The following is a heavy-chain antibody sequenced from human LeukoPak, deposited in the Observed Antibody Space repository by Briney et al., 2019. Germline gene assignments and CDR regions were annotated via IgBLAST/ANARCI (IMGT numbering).Heavy chain of an antibody. V-gene: IGHV3-23*01. D-gene: IGHD3-9*01. Sequence: PGGFLRLSCAASGFTFSNYAMSWVRQAPGKGLEWVSAVSGRDTSTYYTDSVKGRFTISRDNSKNTLYLQMNSLSAEDTAIYYCAKWGDYDVLTGYYDSDYWGQGTLVTVSS. J-gene: IGHJ4*02. CDR3: AKWGDYDVLTGYYDSDY. CDR1: GFTFSNYA. CDR2: VSGRDTST.